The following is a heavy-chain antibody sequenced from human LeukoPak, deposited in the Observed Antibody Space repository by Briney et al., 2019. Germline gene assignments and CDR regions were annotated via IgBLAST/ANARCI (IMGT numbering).Heavy chain of an antibody. V-gene: IGHV4-59*01. CDR1: GGSISSYY. D-gene: IGHD3-9*01. CDR2: IYYSGST. CDR3: ARGAHLYNILTGYYTFFDY. J-gene: IGHJ4*02. Sequence: PSETLSLTCTVSGGSISSYYWSWIRQPPGKGLEWIGYIYYSGSTNYNPSLKSRVTISVDTSKNQFSLKLSSVTAADTAVYYCARGAHLYNILTGYYTFFDYWGRGTLVTVSS.